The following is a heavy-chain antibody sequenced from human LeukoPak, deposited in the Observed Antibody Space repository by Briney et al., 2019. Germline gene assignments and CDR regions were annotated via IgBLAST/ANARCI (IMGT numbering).Heavy chain of an antibody. CDR1: GESFSGYY. CDR2: INHSGST. Sequence: SETLSLTCAVYGESFSGYYWSWIRQPPGRGLEWIGEINHSGSTSYSASLKSRVTISVDTSKNQFSLKLASVTAADTAVYYCARHEPYRVPVAGTYYSYPMDVWGQGTTVTVSS. CDR3: ARHEPYRVPVAGTYYSYPMDV. D-gene: IGHD6-19*01. J-gene: IGHJ6*02. V-gene: IGHV4-34*01.